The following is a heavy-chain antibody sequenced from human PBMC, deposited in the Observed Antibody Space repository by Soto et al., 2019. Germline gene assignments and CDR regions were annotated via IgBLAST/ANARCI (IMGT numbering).Heavy chain of an antibody. CDR3: ARDLWGYCGTDCYPLDV. CDR2: MYNTGST. CDR1: GGSISSYY. J-gene: IGHJ6*02. V-gene: IGHV4-59*01. Sequence: PSETLSLTCTVSGGSISSYYWSWIRRPPGKGLEWIGYMYNTGSTVYNPSFKSRVTISVDTSKNQFSLKLNSVTAADTAVYYCARDLWGYCGTDCYPLDVWGQGTTVTVSS. D-gene: IGHD2-21*02.